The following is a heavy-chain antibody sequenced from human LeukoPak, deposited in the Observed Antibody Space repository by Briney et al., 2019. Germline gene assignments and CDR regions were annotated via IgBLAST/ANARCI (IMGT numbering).Heavy chain of an antibody. J-gene: IGHJ5*02. CDR3: ARVLRFLEWANWFDP. CDR1: GGSISSYY. D-gene: IGHD3-3*01. Sequence: SETLSLTCTVSGGSISSYYWSWIRQPAGKGLEWIGRIYTSGSTNYNPSLKSRVTISVDKSKNQFSLKLSSVTAADTAVYYCARVLRFLEWANWFDPWGQGTLVTVSS. CDR2: IYTSGST. V-gene: IGHV4-4*07.